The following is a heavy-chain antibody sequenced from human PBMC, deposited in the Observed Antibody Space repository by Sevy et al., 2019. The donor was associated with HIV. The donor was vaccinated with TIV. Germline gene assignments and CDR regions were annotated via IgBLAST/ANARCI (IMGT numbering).Heavy chain of an antibody. CDR1: GFTFSSYA. CDR2: ISYDGSNK. J-gene: IGHJ4*02. CDR3: ARVGDHSERDIAAADADFDY. D-gene: IGHD6-13*01. V-gene: IGHV3-30-3*01. Sequence: GGSLRLSCAASGFTFSSYAMHWVRQAPGKGLEWVAVISYDGSNKYYADSVKGRFTISRDNSKNTQYLQMNSLRAEDTAVYYCARVGDHSERDIAAADADFDYWGQGTLVTVSS.